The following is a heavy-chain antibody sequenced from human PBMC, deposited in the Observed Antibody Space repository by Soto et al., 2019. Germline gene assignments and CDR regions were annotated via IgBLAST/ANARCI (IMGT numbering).Heavy chain of an antibody. D-gene: IGHD3-22*01. Sequence: QLQLQESGPGLVKPSETLSLTCTVSGGSITSSSYYWGWIRQPPGKGLEWIGNIYYSGSTYYNPSLKSRVTISVDTSKNQFSLKLSSVTAADTAVYYCMRGSGWKDVDYWGQGTLVTVSS. CDR2: IYYSGST. J-gene: IGHJ4*02. CDR1: GGSITSSSYY. CDR3: MRGSGWKDVDY. V-gene: IGHV4-39*01.